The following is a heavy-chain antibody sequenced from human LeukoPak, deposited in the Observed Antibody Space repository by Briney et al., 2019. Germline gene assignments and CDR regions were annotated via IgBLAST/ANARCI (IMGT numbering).Heavy chain of an antibody. CDR3: AREGSNTMIVVVYAFDI. V-gene: IGHV3-48*01. CDR2: ISSSSSTI. CDR1: GFTFSSYS. D-gene: IGHD3-22*01. J-gene: IGHJ3*02. Sequence: GGSLRLSCAASGFTFSSYSMNWVRQAPGKGLEWVSYISSSSSTIYYADSVKGRFTISRDNAKNSLCLQMNSLRAEDTAVYYCAREGSNTMIVVVYAFDIWGQGTMVTVSS.